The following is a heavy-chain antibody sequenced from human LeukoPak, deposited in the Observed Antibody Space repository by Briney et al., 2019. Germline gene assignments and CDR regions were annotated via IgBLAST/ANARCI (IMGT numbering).Heavy chain of an antibody. D-gene: IGHD3-3*01. CDR3: ARDLPYYNFWSGYYRLGYFDY. Sequence: PGGSLRLSCAASGFTFSSYSMNWVRQAPGKGLEWVSSISSSSYIYYADSVKGRFTISRDNAKNSLYLQMNSLRAEDTAVYYCARDLPYYNFWSGYYRLGYFDYWGQGTLVTVSS. V-gene: IGHV3-21*01. J-gene: IGHJ4*02. CDR2: ISSSSYI. CDR1: GFTFSSYS.